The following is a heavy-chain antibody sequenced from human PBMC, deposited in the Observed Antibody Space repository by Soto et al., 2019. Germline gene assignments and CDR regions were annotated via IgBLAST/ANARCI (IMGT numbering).Heavy chain of an antibody. V-gene: IGHV4-31*03. CDR2: IYYSGST. J-gene: IGHJ5*02. Sequence: SETLSLTCTVSGGSISSGGYYWSWIRQHPGKGLEWIGYIYYSGSTYYNPSLKSRVTISVDTSKNQFSLKLSSVTAADTAVYYCARRSCSGGSCYWFDPWGQGTLVTVSS. CDR1: GGSISSGGYY. CDR3: ARRSCSGGSCYWFDP. D-gene: IGHD2-15*01.